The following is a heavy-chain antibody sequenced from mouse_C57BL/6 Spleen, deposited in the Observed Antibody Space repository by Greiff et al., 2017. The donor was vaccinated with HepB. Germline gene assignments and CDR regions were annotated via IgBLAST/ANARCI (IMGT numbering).Heavy chain of an antibody. J-gene: IGHJ1*03. CDR2: INYDGSST. Sequence: EVNVVESEGGLVQPGSSMKLSCTASGFTFSDYYMAWVRQVPEKGLEWVANINYDGSSTYYLDSLKSRFIISRDNAKNILYLQMSSLKSEDTATYYCAKGGPRGYFDVWGTGTTVTVSS. CDR1: GFTFSDYY. V-gene: IGHV5-16*01. CDR3: AKGGPRGYFDV.